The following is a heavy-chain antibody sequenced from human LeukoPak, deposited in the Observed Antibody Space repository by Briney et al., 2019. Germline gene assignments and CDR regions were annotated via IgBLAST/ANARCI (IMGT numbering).Heavy chain of an antibody. V-gene: IGHV1-8*03. Sequence: ASVKVSCKASGYTFTSYDINWVRQAPGQGLEWMGWMNPNSLNTGYAQRFQGRITLTRNTSIGTAYMELRSLRPEDTAVYYCARGTALSGTSDYLDSWGQGTLVTVSS. D-gene: IGHD6-19*01. CDR1: GYTFTSYD. CDR3: ARGTALSGTSDYLDS. CDR2: MNPNSLNT. J-gene: IGHJ4*02.